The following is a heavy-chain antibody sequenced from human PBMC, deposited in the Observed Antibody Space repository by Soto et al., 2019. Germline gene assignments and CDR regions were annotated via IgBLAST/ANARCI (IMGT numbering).Heavy chain of an antibody. D-gene: IGHD3-10*01. J-gene: IGHJ6*02. CDR1: GFTFDDYA. CDR3: AKDKVTMVRGVPSGMDV. V-gene: IGHV3-9*01. Sequence: EVQLVESGGGLVQPGRSLRLSCAASGFTFDDYAMHWVRQAPGKGLEWVSGISWNSGSIGYADSVKGRFTISRDNAKNSLYLQMNSLRAEDTALYYCAKDKVTMVRGVPSGMDVWGQGTTVTVSS. CDR2: ISWNSGSI.